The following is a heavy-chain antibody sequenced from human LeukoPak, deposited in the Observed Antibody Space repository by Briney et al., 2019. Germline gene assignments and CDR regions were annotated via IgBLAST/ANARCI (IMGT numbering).Heavy chain of an antibody. Sequence: GGSLRLSCATSGFTFTTFWMHWVRQAPGKVLVWVSRINHDGSSTNYTDSVKGRFTISRDNAKNTVYLQMNSLRAEETAVYYCVRDWGYDSSGYWQKYFDTWGQGTLVTVSS. D-gene: IGHD3-22*01. CDR3: VRDWGYDSSGYWQKYFDT. CDR2: INHDGSST. CDR1: GFTFTTFW. V-gene: IGHV3-74*01. J-gene: IGHJ4*02.